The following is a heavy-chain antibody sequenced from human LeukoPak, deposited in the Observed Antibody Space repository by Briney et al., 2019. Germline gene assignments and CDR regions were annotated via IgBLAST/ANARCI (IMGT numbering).Heavy chain of an antibody. V-gene: IGHV1-24*01. Sequence: ASVKVSCKVSGYRLTELAIHWVRQAPGKGLEWLGGFDTEDDETIYALKVQGRITLTEDTSTDTSYMELSSLAYDDTAVYYCATETPPSGTYSVHFDSWGQGTLVTVSS. J-gene: IGHJ4*02. CDR2: FDTEDDET. CDR3: ATETPPSGTYSVHFDS. CDR1: GYRLTELA. D-gene: IGHD1-26*01.